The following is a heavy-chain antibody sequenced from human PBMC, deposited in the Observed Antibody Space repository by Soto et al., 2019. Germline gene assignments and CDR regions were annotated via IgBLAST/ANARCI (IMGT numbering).Heavy chain of an antibody. CDR2: INSDGSST. CDR3: ARDRSGGSWTYYYYGMDV. V-gene: IGHV3-74*01. Sequence: EVQLVESGGGLVQPGGSLRLSCAASGFTFSSYWMHWVRQAPGKGLVWVSRINSDGSSTSYADSVKGRFTISRDNAKNTVYLQRNSLRAQDTAVYYCARDRSGGSWTYYYYGMDVWGQGTTVTVSS. J-gene: IGHJ6*02. CDR1: GFTFSSYW. D-gene: IGHD2-15*01.